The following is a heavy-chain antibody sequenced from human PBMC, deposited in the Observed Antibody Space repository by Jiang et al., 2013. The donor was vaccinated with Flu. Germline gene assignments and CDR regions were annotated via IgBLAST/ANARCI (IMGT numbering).Heavy chain of an antibody. Sequence: LLKPSETLSLTCTVSGASISSGSYYWGWIRQPPGKGLEWIGSIYYSGSTYYNPSLKSRVTISVDTSKNQLSLKLSSVTAADTALYYCARNTYDYIWGDHGYWGQGTLVTVSS. J-gene: IGHJ4*02. CDR3: ARNTYDYIWGDHGY. CDR2: IYYSGST. V-gene: IGHV4-39*01. D-gene: IGHD3-16*01. CDR1: GASISSGSYY.